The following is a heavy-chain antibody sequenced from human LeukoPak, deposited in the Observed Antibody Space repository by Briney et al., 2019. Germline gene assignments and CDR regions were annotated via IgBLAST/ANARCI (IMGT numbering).Heavy chain of an antibody. CDR3: AKDSRPVRTRRYDYVWGTDRKYNHYYMDV. V-gene: IGHV3-74*01. CDR2: INSDGSST. D-gene: IGHD3-16*02. Sequence: GGSLRLSCAASGFTFSSYWMHWVRQAPGKGLVWVSRINSDGSSTSYADSVKGRFTISRDNSKNTLSLQMSSLRVEDTAVYYCAKDSRPVRTRRYDYVWGTDRKYNHYYMDVWGKGTTVTISS. CDR1: GFTFSSYW. J-gene: IGHJ6*03.